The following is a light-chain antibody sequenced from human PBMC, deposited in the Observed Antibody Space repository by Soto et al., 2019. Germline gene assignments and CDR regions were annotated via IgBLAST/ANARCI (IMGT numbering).Light chain of an antibody. V-gene: IGLV2-8*02. CDR3: SSYASSNNYFV. J-gene: IGLJ1*01. CDR1: SSDVGGYNS. Sequence: QSALTQPPSASRSPGQSVTISCTGTSSDVGGYNSVSWYQYHPGKAPKLIIYEVSNRPSGVPDRFSGSKSGNTASLTVSGLQAEDEADYYCSSYASSNNYFVFGTGTKVTVL. CDR2: EVS.